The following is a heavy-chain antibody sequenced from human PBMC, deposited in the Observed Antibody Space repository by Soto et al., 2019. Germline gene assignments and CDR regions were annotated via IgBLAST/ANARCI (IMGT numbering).Heavy chain of an antibody. D-gene: IGHD3-3*01. CDR3: ARILWSGPSPYHFAY. V-gene: IGHV4-31*03. J-gene: IGHJ4*02. CDR2: IHYTGST. Sequence: PSETLSLTCTVSGDSVSSGGCSWSWIRQHPVKGLEWLGYIHYTGSTYYNPSLKSRVALSVDTSKNQFSLELRSVTDADSAVYYCARILWSGPSPYHFAYWGQGVLVTVSS. CDR1: GDSVSSGGCS.